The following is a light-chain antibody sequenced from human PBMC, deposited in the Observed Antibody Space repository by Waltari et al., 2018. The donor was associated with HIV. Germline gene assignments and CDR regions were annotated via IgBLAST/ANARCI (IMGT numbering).Light chain of an antibody. CDR3: TSYAGINPVA. Sequence: QSALTQPPSASGSPGQSVPISCTGTSRDVGPYDYVSWYQQPPGKALKLLMYEVNKRPAGVPDRFSGSKSGNTASLTVSGLQAEDEAEYSCTSYAGINPVAFGGGTKLTVL. V-gene: IGLV2-8*01. J-gene: IGLJ2*01. CDR1: SRDVGPYDY. CDR2: EVN.